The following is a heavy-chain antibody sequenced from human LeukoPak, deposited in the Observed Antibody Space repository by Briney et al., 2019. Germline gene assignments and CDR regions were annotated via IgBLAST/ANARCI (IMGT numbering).Heavy chain of an antibody. J-gene: IGHJ4*02. D-gene: IGHD1-26*01. CDR1: GGSISSYY. V-gene: IGHV4-59*01. CDR3: ARWESCSGTLDY. Sequence: SETLSLTCTVSGGSISSYYWSWIRQPPGKGLEWIGYIYYSGSTNYNPSLKSRVTISVDTSKNQFSLKLSSVTAADTAVYYCARWESCSGTLDYWGQGTLVTVSS. CDR2: IYYSGST.